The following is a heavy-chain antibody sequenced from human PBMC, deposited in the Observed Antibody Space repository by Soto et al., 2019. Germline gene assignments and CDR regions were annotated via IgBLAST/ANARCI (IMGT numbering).Heavy chain of an antibody. CDR2: ISGSGGST. CDR1: GFTFSSYA. Sequence: LRLSCAASGFTFSSYAMSWVRQAPGKGLEWVSAISGSGGSTYYADSVKGRFTISRDNSKNTLYLQMNSLRAEDTAVYYCAKSKEGAGGGYLYYYYGMDVWGQGTAVTVSS. D-gene: IGHD3-22*01. J-gene: IGHJ6*02. V-gene: IGHV3-23*01. CDR3: AKSKEGAGGGYLYYYYGMDV.